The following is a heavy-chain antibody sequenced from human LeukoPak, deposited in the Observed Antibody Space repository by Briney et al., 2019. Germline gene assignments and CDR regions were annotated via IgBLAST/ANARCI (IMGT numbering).Heavy chain of an antibody. CDR3: ARDQVGATDY. J-gene: IGHJ4*02. Sequence: PSETLSLTCTVSGGSISSGGYYWSWIRQPPGKGLEWIGYIYYSGSTNYNPSLKSRVTISVDTSKNQFSLKLSSVTAADTAVYYCARDQVGATDYWGQGTLVTVSS. V-gene: IGHV4-61*08. CDR2: IYYSGST. CDR1: GGSISSGGYY. D-gene: IGHD1-26*01.